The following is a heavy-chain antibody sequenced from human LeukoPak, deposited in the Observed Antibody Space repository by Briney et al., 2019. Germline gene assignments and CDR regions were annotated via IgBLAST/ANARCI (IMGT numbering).Heavy chain of an antibody. V-gene: IGHV1-2*02. J-gene: IGHJ4*02. D-gene: IGHD4-17*01. Sequence: ASVKVSCKASGYTFTGYYMHWVRQAPGQGLEWMGWINPNSGGTNYAQKFQGRVTMTRDTSISTAYMELSRLRSDDTAVYYCARRSLMTTVTTRYFGYWGQGILVTVSS. CDR1: GYTFTGYY. CDR2: INPNSGGT. CDR3: ARRSLMTTVTTRYFGY.